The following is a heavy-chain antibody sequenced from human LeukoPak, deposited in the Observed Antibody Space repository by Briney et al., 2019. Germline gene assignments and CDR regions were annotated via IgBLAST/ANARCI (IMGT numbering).Heavy chain of an antibody. D-gene: IGHD2-2*01. J-gene: IGHJ4*02. V-gene: IGHV4-59*02. CDR1: GGSVSSYY. CDR3: TRESRPFCPFAY. CDR2: IYYSGST. Sequence: PSETLSLTCTVSGGSVSSYYLSWIRQPPGKGLEWIGYIYYSGSTNYSPSLKSRVTISVDTSKNQFSLKLSSVTAADTAVYYCTRESRPFCPFAYWGQGVLVTVSS.